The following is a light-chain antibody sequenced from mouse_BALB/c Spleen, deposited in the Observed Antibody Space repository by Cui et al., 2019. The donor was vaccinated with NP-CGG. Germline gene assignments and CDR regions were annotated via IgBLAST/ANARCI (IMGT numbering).Light chain of an antibody. V-gene: IGLV1*01. CDR3: ALWYSNHWV. Sequence: QAVVTQESALTTSPGETVTLTCRSSTGAVTTSNYAHWVPENPDHLFTGLIRGTNKRAPGVPARFSGSLIGDKAALTITGAQTEDEAIYFCALWYSNHWVFGGGTKLTVL. J-gene: IGLJ1*01. CDR1: TGAVTTSNY. CDR2: GTN.